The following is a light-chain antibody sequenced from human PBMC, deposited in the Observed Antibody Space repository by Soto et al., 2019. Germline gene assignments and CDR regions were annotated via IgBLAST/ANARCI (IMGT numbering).Light chain of an antibody. CDR2: GAS. CDR3: QQYGSSPDT. Sequence: EIVLTQSPGTLSLSPGERATLSCRASQSVSSSYLAWYQQKPGQAPRLLIYGASSRATGIPGRFSGSGSGTDFTHTISRLEPEDFAVYYCQQYGSSPDTFGQGTKLEIK. CDR1: QSVSSSY. V-gene: IGKV3-20*01. J-gene: IGKJ2*01.